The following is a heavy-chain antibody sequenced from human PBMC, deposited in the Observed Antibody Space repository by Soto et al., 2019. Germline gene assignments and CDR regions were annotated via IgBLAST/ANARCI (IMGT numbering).Heavy chain of an antibody. Sequence: SETLSLTCTVSGGSISSYYWTWIRQPQGKGLECVGYIYYSGGTNYNPSLKSRVTISVDTSTNQFSLKLSSVTAADTAVYYCARMGPGGKYTEFWGKGTSDLVSS. J-gene: IGHJ6*03. CDR2: IYYSGGT. CDR1: GGSISSYY. CDR3: ARMGPGGKYTEF. V-gene: IGHV4-59*01. D-gene: IGHD1-1*01.